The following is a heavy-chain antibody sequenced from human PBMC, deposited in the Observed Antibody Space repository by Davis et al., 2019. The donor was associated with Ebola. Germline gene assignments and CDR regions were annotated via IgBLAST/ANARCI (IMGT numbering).Heavy chain of an antibody. CDR3: ARVAAADPDY. D-gene: IGHD6-13*01. Sequence: ASVKVSCKASGGTFSSYAISWVRQAPGQGLEWMGWISAYNGNTNYAQKFQGRVTITRDTSASTAYMELSSLRSEDTAVYYCARVAAADPDYWGQGTLVTVSS. CDR2: ISAYNGNT. V-gene: IGHV1-18*01. CDR1: GGTFSSYA. J-gene: IGHJ4*02.